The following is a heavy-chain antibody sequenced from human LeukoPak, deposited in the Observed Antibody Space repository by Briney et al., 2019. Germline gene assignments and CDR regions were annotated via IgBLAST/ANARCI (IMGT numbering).Heavy chain of an antibody. Sequence: PSETLSLTCAVYGGSFSGYYWGWIRQPPGKGLEWIGEINHSGSTNYNPSLKSRVTISVDTSKSQFSLKLSSVTAADTAVYYCARGTQTYYDKAPVDYWGQGTLVTVSS. CDR1: GGSFSGYY. CDR3: ARGTQTYYDKAPVDY. CDR2: INHSGST. V-gene: IGHV4-34*01. D-gene: IGHD3-22*01. J-gene: IGHJ4*02.